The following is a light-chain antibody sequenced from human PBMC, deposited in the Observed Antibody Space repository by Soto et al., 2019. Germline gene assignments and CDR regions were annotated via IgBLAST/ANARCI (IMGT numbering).Light chain of an antibody. CDR3: CSYAGSSTPHDV. CDR1: SSDVGSYNL. Sequence: QSALTQPASVSGSPGQSITISCTGTSSDVGSYNLDSWYQQHPGKAPKLMIYEGSKRPSGVSNRFSGSKSGNTASLTISGLQAEDEADYYCCSYAGSSTPHDVFGTGTKVTVL. J-gene: IGLJ1*01. CDR2: EGS. V-gene: IGLV2-23*01.